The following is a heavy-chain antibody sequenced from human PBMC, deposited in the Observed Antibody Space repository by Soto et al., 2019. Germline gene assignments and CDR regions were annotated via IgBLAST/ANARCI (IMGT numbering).Heavy chain of an antibody. CDR3: AATFDSGSYDFGGHAW. CDR1: GLTMYSSA. Sequence: GTSAEVRCEECGLTMYSSAMWWAQQEQRQPLEWIGWIVVGSGKTDYTHNLQARVTITRDKSTSTAYMELSGLRSEDTAVYYCAATFDSGSYDFGGHAWWGQATFVSLS. CDR2: IVVGSGKT. J-gene: IGHJ4*02. D-gene: IGHD2-21*01. V-gene: IGHV1-58*02.